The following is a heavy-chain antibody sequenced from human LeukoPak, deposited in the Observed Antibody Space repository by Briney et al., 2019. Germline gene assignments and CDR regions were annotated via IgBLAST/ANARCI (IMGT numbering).Heavy chain of an antibody. CDR1: GITFSSYA. CDR3: AEGVYSRDAFDI. CDR2: IIPIYDTA. D-gene: IGHD4-11*01. V-gene: IGHV1-69*05. Sequence: GASVKVSCKASGITFSSYAINWVRQAPGQGLECVGGIIPIYDTAHYAQKFQGRVTMTRDTSTSTVYMELSSLRSEDTAVYYCAEGVYSRDAFDIWGQGTMVTVSS. J-gene: IGHJ3*02.